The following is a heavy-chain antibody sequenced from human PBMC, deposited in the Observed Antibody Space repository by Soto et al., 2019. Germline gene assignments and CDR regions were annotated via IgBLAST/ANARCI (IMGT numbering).Heavy chain of an antibody. J-gene: IGHJ4*02. CDR1: GFTFSSYS. CDR3: ARDPSITMIVRRNNPYYFDY. D-gene: IGHD3-22*01. Sequence: GGSLRLSCAASGFTFSSYSMNWVRQAPGKGLEWVSYISSSSSTIYYADSVKGRFTISRDNAKNSLYLQMNSLRDEDTAVYYCARDPSITMIVRRNNPYYFDYWGQGTLVTVSS. CDR2: ISSSSSTI. V-gene: IGHV3-48*02.